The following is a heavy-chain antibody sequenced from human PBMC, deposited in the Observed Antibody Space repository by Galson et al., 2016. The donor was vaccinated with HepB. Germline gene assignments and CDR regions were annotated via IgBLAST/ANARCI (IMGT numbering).Heavy chain of an antibody. Sequence: PALVKPTQTLTLTCTFSEFSLSTSGVAVGWIRQPPGKALEWLAIVYWDDEKRYRPAVKSGLTITKDPSKNQVFLTSANMDPADTATYYCVHRNSYRTGQQAYYFDYWGQGTLVTVSS. CDR2: VYWDDEK. CDR3: VHRNSYRTGQQAYYFDY. CDR1: EFSLSTSGVA. V-gene: IGHV2-5*02. D-gene: IGHD3/OR15-3a*01. J-gene: IGHJ4*02.